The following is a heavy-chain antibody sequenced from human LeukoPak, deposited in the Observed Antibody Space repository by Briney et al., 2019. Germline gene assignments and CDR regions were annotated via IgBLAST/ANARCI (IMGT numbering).Heavy chain of an antibody. CDR3: ARVIGVATIPTN. J-gene: IGHJ4*02. CDR1: GYTFTGYY. Sequence: GASVKVSCKASGYTFTGYYMHWVGQAPGQGLEWMGWINPNSGGTNYAQKFQGRVTMTRDTSISTAYMELSRLRSDDTAVYYCARVIGVATIPTNWGQGTLVTVSS. CDR2: INPNSGGT. V-gene: IGHV1-2*02. D-gene: IGHD5-12*01.